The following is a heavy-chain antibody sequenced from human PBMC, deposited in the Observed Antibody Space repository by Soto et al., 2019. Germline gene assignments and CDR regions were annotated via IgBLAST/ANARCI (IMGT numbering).Heavy chain of an antibody. J-gene: IGHJ6*02. V-gene: IGHV4-59*01. Sequence: PSETLSLTCTVSGGSISSYYWSWIRQPPGKGLEWIGYIYYSGSTNYNPSLKSRVTISVDTSKNQFSLKLSSVTAADTAVYYCARMEGFGDRYYCYGMDVWGQGTTVTVSS. D-gene: IGHD3-10*01. CDR3: ARMEGFGDRYYCYGMDV. CDR2: IYYSGST. CDR1: GGSISSYY.